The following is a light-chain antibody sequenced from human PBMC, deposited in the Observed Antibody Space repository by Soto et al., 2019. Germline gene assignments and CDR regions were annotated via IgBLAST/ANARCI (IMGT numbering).Light chain of an antibody. J-gene: IGKJ1*01. CDR3: QQYNNWPRT. Sequence: DIGLTQSPGTLSLSPGEKATLSCRASQSVSSSYLAWYQQKPGQAPRLLIHGATTRATGIPARFSGSGSGTEFTLTISSLQSEDFAVYYCQQYNNWPRTFGQGTKVDI. CDR1: QSVSSSY. V-gene: IGKV3-15*01. CDR2: GAT.